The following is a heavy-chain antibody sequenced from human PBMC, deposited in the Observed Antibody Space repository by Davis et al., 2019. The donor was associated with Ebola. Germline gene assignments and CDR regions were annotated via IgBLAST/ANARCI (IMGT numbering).Heavy chain of an antibody. Sequence: PSETLSLTCTVSGGSISSGDYYWSWIRQPPGKGLEWIGYIYYSGSTYYNPSLKSRVTISVDTSKNQFSLKLSSVTAADTAVYYCAREPLYYYYGMDVWGKGTTVTVSS. CDR3: AREPLYYYYGMDV. CDR1: GGSISSGDYY. V-gene: IGHV4-30-4*01. CDR2: IYYSGST. J-gene: IGHJ6*04.